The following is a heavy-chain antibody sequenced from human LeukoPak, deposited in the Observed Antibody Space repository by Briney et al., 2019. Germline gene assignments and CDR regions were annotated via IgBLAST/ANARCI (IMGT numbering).Heavy chain of an antibody. V-gene: IGHV1-8*01. CDR3: AREPNSNSSGGLDV. CDR1: GYTFTSYD. D-gene: IGHD6-6*01. CDR2: MNPNSGNT. J-gene: IGHJ6*04. Sequence: ASVKVSCKASGYTFTSYDINWVRQATGQGLEWMGWMNPNSGNTGYAQKFQGRVTMTRNTSISTAYMELSSLRSEDTAVYYCAREPNSNSSGGLDVWGKGTTVTVSS.